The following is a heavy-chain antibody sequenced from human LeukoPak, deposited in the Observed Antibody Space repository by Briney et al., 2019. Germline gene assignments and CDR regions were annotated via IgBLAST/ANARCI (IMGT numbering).Heavy chain of an antibody. Sequence: GGSLRLSCAASGFTFSNAWMNWVRQAPGKGVEWVGRIKSKSDGGTTDYAAGVKGRFTISRDDSRNTLYLQMNSLKTEDTAVYYCTTEPRITMVRGVLGITDYWGQGTLVTVSS. V-gene: IGHV3-15*01. CDR1: GFTFSNAW. D-gene: IGHD3-10*01. CDR3: TTEPRITMVRGVLGITDY. J-gene: IGHJ4*02. CDR2: IKSKSDGGTT.